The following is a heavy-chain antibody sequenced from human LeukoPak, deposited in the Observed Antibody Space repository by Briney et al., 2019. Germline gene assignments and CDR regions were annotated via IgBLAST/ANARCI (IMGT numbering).Heavy chain of an antibody. V-gene: IGHV3-21*01. CDR3: ARVAPMIVWAFDI. D-gene: IGHD3-22*01. Sequence: GGSLRLSCAASGFTFSSYSMNWVRQAPGKGLEWVSSISSSSSYIYYADSVKGRFTISRDNAKNSLYLQMNSLRAEGTAVYYCARVAPMIVWAFDIWGQGTMVTVSS. J-gene: IGHJ3*02. CDR2: ISSSSSYI. CDR1: GFTFSSYS.